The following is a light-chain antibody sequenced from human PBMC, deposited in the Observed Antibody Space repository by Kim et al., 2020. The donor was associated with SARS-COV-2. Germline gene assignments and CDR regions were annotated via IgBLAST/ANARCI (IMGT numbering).Light chain of an antibody. CDR3: QAWDSSTGV. J-gene: IGLJ1*01. Sequence: SYELTQPPSVSVSPGQTASITCSGDKLGDKYACWYQQKPGQSPVVVIYQDSKRPSGIPERFSGSNSGNTATLTISGTQAMDGADYYCQAWDSSTGVFGTGTKVTVL. CDR1: KLGDKY. V-gene: IGLV3-1*01. CDR2: QDS.